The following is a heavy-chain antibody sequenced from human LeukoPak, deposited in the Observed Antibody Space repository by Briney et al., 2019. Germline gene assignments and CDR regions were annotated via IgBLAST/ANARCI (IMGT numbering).Heavy chain of an antibody. V-gene: IGHV3-30-3*01. D-gene: IGHD3-3*01. Sequence: SGGSLRLSCAASGFIVSSYAMHWVRQAPGKGLEWVAVISYDGSNKYYVDSVKGRFTISRDNSKNTLYLQMNSLRAEDTAVYYCARDLVGMKDYYDFWFDPWGQGTLVTVSS. CDR3: ARDLVGMKDYYDFWFDP. J-gene: IGHJ5*02. CDR2: ISYDGSNK. CDR1: GFIVSSYA.